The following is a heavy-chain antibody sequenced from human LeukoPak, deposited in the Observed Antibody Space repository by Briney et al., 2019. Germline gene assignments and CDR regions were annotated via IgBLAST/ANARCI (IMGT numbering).Heavy chain of an antibody. CDR1: GGSLSSYY. J-gene: IGHJ5*02. CDR3: ARGGWAYYDFWFDP. V-gene: IGHV4-59*01. Sequence: PSETLSLTCTVSGGSLSSYYWSWIRQPPGKGLEWIGYIYHSESTNYNPSLKSRVTISVDTSNNQFSLKLSSVTAADTAVYYCARGGWAYYDFWFDPWGQGTLVTVSS. CDR2: IYHSEST. D-gene: IGHD3-3*01.